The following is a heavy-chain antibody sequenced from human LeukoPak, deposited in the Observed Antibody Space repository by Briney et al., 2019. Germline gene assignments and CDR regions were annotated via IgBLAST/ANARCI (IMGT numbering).Heavy chain of an antibody. D-gene: IGHD3-22*01. CDR3: AKDGRDYDSSGYYYRGGLLEDY. Sequence: GGSLRLSCAASGFTFSSYAMSWVRQAPGKGLEWVPTISGSGGSTYYADAVKGRFTISRDNSKNTLYLQMNSLRAEDTAVYYCAKDGRDYDSSGYYYRGGLLEDYWGQGTLVTVSS. V-gene: IGHV3-23*01. CDR2: ISGSGGST. CDR1: GFTFSSYA. J-gene: IGHJ4*02.